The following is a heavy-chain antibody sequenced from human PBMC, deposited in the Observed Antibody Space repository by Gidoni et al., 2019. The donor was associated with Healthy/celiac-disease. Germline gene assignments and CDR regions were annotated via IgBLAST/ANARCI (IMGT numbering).Heavy chain of an antibody. J-gene: IGHJ4*02. CDR1: GYTFTSYY. Sequence: QVQLVQSGAEVKKPGASVKVSCKASGYTFTSYYMHWVRQAPGQGLEWMGIINPSGGSTSYAQKFQGRVTMTRDTSTSTVYMELSSLRSEDTAVYYCARRGPAGTNQYYFDYWGQGTLVTVSS. CDR3: ARRGPAGTNQYYFDY. CDR2: INPSGGST. D-gene: IGHD6-13*01. V-gene: IGHV1-46*01.